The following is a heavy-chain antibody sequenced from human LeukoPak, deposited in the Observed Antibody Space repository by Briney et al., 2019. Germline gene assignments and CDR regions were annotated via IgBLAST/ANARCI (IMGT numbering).Heavy chain of an antibody. V-gene: IGHV3-33*06. CDR3: AKEEGIAVAGTSPIPAYYYYMDV. J-gene: IGHJ6*03. CDR1: GFTFSSYG. Sequence: GGSLRLSCAASGFTFSSYGMHWVRQAPGKGLEWLAVIWYDGSNKYYADSVKGRFTISRDNSKNTLYLQMKSLRAEDTAVYYCAKEEGIAVAGTSPIPAYYYYMDVWGKGTTVTVSS. D-gene: IGHD6-19*01. CDR2: IWYDGSNK.